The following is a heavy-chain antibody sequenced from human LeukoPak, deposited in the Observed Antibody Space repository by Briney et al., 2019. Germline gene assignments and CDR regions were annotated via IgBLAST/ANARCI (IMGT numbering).Heavy chain of an antibody. CDR1: GGSISSSSYY. D-gene: IGHD3-9*01. CDR3: ARLTGYSSESWFDP. J-gene: IGHJ5*02. CDR2: ISYSGST. Sequence: SETLSLTCTVSGGSISSSSYYWGWIRQPPGKGLEWIGSISYSGSTYYNPSLKSRVTISVDTSKKQFSLKLSSVTAADTAVYYCARLTGYSSESWFDPWGQGTLVTVSS. V-gene: IGHV4-39*07.